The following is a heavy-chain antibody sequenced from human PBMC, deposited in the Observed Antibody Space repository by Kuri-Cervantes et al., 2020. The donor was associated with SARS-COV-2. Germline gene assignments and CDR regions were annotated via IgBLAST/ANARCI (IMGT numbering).Heavy chain of an antibody. J-gene: IGHJ4*02. CDR3: ASDGVSGSLSLDF. Sequence: SVKVSCKASGGTFSTAIISWVRQGPGQGLEWMGGIMPALGMPNYAQKFRDRVTITADTSTATASLELSGLKSEDTALYYCASDGVSGSLSLDFWGQGTLVTVSS. D-gene: IGHD6-19*01. CDR2: IMPALGMP. CDR1: GGTFSTAI. V-gene: IGHV1-69*10.